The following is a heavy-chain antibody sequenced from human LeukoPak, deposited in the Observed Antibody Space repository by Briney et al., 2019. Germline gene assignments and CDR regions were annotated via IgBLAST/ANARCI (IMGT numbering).Heavy chain of an antibody. CDR2: IYYSGRS. J-gene: IGHJ4*02. Sequence: PSETLSLTCTVSEDSISSYYWSWIRQPPGKGLEWIGYIYYSGRSNYNPSLKSRVTMSVDTSRNQFSLKLTSVTAADTAVYYCARDRIDSGSQTFDSWGQGTLVTVSS. D-gene: IGHD1-26*01. V-gene: IGHV4-59*01. CDR1: EDSISSYY. CDR3: ARDRIDSGSQTFDS.